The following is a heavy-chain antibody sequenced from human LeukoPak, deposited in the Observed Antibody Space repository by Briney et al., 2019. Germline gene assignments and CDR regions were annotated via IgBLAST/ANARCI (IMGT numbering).Heavy chain of an antibody. D-gene: IGHD3-22*01. CDR3: ARDSDYYDSSGYRGDY. V-gene: IGHV3-7*01. CDR2: INEDGSEE. J-gene: IGHJ4*02. Sequence: GGSLRLSCAASGFTFDDYAMHWVRQAPGKGPEWVANINEDGSEERYVDSVRGRFTISRDSAKNSLFLQMNRLRAEDTAVYYCARDSDYYDSSGYRGDYWGQGTLVTVSS. CDR1: GFTFDDYA.